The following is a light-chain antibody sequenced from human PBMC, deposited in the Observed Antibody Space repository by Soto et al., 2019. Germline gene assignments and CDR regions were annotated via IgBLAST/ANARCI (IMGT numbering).Light chain of an antibody. V-gene: IGKV1-39*01. J-gene: IGKJ4*01. CDR1: QSIANY. CDR2: AAF. CDR3: QQSYTTPLT. Sequence: DIQMTQSPSSLSASVGDRVTITCRASQSIANYVNWYQQKPGKAPKLLIYAAFSLQSGVPSRFSGSVSGTDFSLTVSSLQPEDFATYSCQQSYTTPLTFGGGTKVDIK.